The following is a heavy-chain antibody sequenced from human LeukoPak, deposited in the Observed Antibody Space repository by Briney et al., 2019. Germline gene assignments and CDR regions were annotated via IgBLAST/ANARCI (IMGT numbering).Heavy chain of an antibody. J-gene: IGHJ4*02. CDR1: GFTFDDYA. CDR3: AKGIELRYFDWFTPFDY. Sequence: GGSLRLSCAASGFTFDDYAMHWVRQAPGKGLEWVSGISWNSGSIGYADSVKGRFTISRDNAKNSLYLQMNSPRAEDTALYYCAKGIELRYFDWFTPFDYWGQGTLVTVSS. CDR2: ISWNSGSI. V-gene: IGHV3-9*01. D-gene: IGHD3-9*01.